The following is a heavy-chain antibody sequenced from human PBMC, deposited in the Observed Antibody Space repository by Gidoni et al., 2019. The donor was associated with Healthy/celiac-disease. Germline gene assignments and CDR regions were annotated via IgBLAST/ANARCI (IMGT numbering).Heavy chain of an antibody. CDR2: ISGSGGST. CDR3: AKDPAAGSSEYYYYGMDV. J-gene: IGHJ6*02. Sequence: EVQLLESGGGLVQPGGSLRLSCAASGFTFSSYAMSWVRQAPGKGLEWVSAISGSGGSTYYADSVKGRFTISRDNSKNTLYLQMNSLRAEDTAVYYCAKDPAAGSSEYYYYGMDVWGQGTTVTVSS. V-gene: IGHV3-23*01. CDR1: GFTFSSYA. D-gene: IGHD6-13*01.